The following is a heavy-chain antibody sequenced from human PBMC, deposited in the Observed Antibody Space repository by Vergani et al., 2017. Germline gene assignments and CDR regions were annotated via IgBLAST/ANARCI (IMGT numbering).Heavy chain of an antibody. D-gene: IGHD4-17*01. CDR2: IIPIFGTA. V-gene: IGHV1-69*14. CDR3: ARPDYGDYGYFQH. Sequence: QVQLVQSGAEVKKPGSSVKVSCKASGGTFSSYAIRWVRQAPGQGLEWMGRIIPIFGTANYAQKLQGRVTITADKSTSTAYMELSSLRSEDTAVYYCARPDYGDYGYFQHWGQGTLVTVSS. CDR1: GGTFSSYA. J-gene: IGHJ1*01.